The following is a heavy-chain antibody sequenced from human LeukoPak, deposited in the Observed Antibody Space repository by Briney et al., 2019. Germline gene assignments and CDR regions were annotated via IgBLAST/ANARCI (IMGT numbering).Heavy chain of an antibody. Sequence: PSETLSLTCAVYGGSFSGYYWSWIRQPPGKGLEWIGEINHSGSTNYNPSLKSRVTISVDTSKNQFSLKLSSVTAADTAVYYCVRGRRYYDSSGYWYWGQGTLVTVSS. V-gene: IGHV4-34*01. CDR2: INHSGST. CDR3: VRGRRYYDSSGYWY. D-gene: IGHD3-22*01. J-gene: IGHJ4*02. CDR1: GGSFSGYY.